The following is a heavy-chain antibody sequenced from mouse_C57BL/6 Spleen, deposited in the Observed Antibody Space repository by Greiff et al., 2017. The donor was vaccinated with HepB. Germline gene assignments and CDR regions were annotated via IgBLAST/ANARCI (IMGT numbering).Heavy chain of an antibody. CDR3: ALIATVDNWDFDV. J-gene: IGHJ1*03. CDR2: IDPEDGET. Sequence: EVKLMESGAELVKPGASVKLSCTASGFNIKDYYMHWVKQRTEQGLEWIGRIDPEDGETKYAPKFQGKATITADTSSNTAYLQLSSLTSEDTAVYYWALIATVDNWDFDVWGTGTTVTVSS. V-gene: IGHV14-2*01. CDR1: GFNIKDYY. D-gene: IGHD1-1*01.